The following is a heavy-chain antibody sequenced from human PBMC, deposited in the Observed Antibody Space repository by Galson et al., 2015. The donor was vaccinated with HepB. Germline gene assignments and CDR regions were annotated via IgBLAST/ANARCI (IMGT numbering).Heavy chain of an antibody. Sequence: ETLSLTCTVSGGSISSYYWSWIRQPPGKGLEWIGYIYYSGSTNYNPSLKSRVTISVDTSKNQFSLRLSSVTAADTAVYYCAREDYDFWSGKGNYFDYWGQGTLVTVSS. CDR2: IYYSGST. J-gene: IGHJ4*02. CDR1: GGSISSYY. CDR3: AREDYDFWSGKGNYFDY. V-gene: IGHV4-59*01. D-gene: IGHD3-3*01.